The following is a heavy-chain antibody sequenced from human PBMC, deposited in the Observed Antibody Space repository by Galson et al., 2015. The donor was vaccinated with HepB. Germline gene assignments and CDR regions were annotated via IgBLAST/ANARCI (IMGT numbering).Heavy chain of an antibody. CDR2: ISAYNDNT. D-gene: IGHD3-16*01. CDR1: RYTFTSYG. V-gene: IGHV1-18*01. J-gene: IGHJ6*03. Sequence: SVKVSCKASRYTFTSYGISWVRQAPGQGLEWMGWISAYNDNTNYAQKFQGRVTVTTDTSTSTAYMELRSLRSDDTAVYYCARDRGPIDYIWGTYGYYNYYMDVWGKGTTVTVSS. CDR3: ARDRGPIDYIWGTYGYYNYYMDV.